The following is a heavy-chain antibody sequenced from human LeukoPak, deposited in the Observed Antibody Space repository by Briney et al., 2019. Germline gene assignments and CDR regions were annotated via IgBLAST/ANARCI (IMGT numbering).Heavy chain of an antibody. V-gene: IGHV4-4*07. Sequence: PSETLSLTCTVSSDSIWIYYWIWIRQPAEKGLEWIGHIYTSGSTNYNPSLKSRVTMSVDTSQNQFSLKLTSVTAADTAVYYCARACRTVPARDAFDIWGQGTMVTVSS. CDR1: SDSIWIYY. CDR2: IYTSGST. D-gene: IGHD4-17*01. J-gene: IGHJ3*02. CDR3: ARACRTVPARDAFDI.